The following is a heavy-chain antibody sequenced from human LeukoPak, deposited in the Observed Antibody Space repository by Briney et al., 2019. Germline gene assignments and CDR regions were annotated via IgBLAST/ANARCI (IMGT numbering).Heavy chain of an antibody. Sequence: GGSLRLSCAASGFTFSSYSMNWVRQAPGKGLEWVSSISSSSSYIYYADSVKGRFTISRDNAKNSLYLQMTSLRAEDTAVYYCARDLLFGGFFPTVGDWGQGTLVTVSS. J-gene: IGHJ4*02. V-gene: IGHV3-21*01. D-gene: IGHD4-23*01. CDR1: GFTFSSYS. CDR2: ISSSSSYI. CDR3: ARDLLFGGFFPTVGD.